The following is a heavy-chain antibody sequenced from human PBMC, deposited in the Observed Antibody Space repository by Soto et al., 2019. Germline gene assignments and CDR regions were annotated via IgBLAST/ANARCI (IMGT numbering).Heavy chain of an antibody. CDR1: GYTFTSYY. CDR3: AMDVVVPAVGFRY. V-gene: IGHV1-46*01. D-gene: IGHD2-2*01. J-gene: IGHJ4*02. CDR2: INPSGGST. Sequence: QVQLVQSGAEVKKPGASVKVSCKASGYTFTSYYMHWVRQAPGQGLEWMGIINPSGGSTSYEQKFEGRGTMTSDTSTSTVYMGLSSLRSEDTAVYYCAMDVVVPAVGFRYWGQGTLVTVSS.